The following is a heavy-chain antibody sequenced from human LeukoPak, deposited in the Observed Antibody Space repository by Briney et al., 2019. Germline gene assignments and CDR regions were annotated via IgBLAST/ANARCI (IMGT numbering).Heavy chain of an antibody. D-gene: IGHD3-10*01. CDR3: ARGSGSGSYFDY. CDR1: GGSISRYY. J-gene: IGHJ4*02. Sequence: PSETLSLTCTVSGGSISRYYWSWIRQPPGKGLEWIEYIYYSGSTNYNPSLKSRVTISVDTSNNQFSLKLSSVTAADTAVYYCARGSGSGSYFDYWGQGTLVTVSS. CDR2: IYYSGST. V-gene: IGHV4-59*01.